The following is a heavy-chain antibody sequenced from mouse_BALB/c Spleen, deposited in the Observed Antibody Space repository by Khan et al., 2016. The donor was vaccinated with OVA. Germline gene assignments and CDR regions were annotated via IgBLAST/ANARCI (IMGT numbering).Heavy chain of an antibody. CDR2: INPSSGYT. J-gene: IGHJ2*01. CDR1: GYTFTTYS. Sequence: QVQLKQSGAELARPGASVKMSCKASGYTFTTYSMHWVKQRPGQGLEWIGYINPSSGYTKYNQKFKDKATLTADKSSSTAYMQLSSLTSEDSAVXEGAGTYERWGQGTTLTVSS. CDR3: AGTYER. D-gene: IGHD2-14*01. V-gene: IGHV1-4*01.